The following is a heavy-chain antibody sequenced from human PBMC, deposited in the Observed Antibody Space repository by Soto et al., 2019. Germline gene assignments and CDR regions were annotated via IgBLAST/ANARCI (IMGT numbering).Heavy chain of an antibody. Sequence: EVRLVESGGGLVQPGGSLRLSCAASGLNFSSYCMHWDRQAPGKGLVWVSRINSDGSSTNYADSVKGRFTISRDNAKNTLYLQMNSLRAEDTAVYYCALSHTVTSDYWGQGTLVTVSS. CDR3: ALSHTVTSDY. CDR2: INSDGSST. CDR1: GLNFSSYC. J-gene: IGHJ4*02. D-gene: IGHD4-17*01. V-gene: IGHV3-74*01.